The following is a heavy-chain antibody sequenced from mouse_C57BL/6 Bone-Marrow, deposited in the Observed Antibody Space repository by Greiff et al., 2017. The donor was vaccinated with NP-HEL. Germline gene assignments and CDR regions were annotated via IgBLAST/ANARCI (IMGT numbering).Heavy chain of an antibody. CDR2: ISNGGGST. D-gene: IGHD2-4*01. CDR1: GFPFSDYY. J-gene: IGHJ4*01. CDR3: ARRWDYLYAMDY. Sequence: DVMLVASGGCLVQPGGSLQLSCAASGFPFSDYYMYLVRPTPEKRLEWVAYISNGGGSTYYPDTVKGRFTISRDNAKNTLYLQMSRLKSEDTAMYYCARRWDYLYAMDYWGQGTSVTVSS. V-gene: IGHV5-12*01.